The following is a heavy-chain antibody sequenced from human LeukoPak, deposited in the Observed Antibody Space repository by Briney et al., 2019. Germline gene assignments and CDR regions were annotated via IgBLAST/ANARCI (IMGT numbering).Heavy chain of an antibody. Sequence: ASVKVSCRASGYTFNTYGMNWVRQAPGQGLEWMGWINTNTGNPTYAQGFTGRFVFSLDTSVSTAYLQISSLKAEDTAVYYCARGSIGAPHHFDYWGQGTLVTVSS. CDR2: INTNTGNP. CDR1: GYTFNTYG. J-gene: IGHJ4*02. CDR3: ARGSIGAPHHFDY. V-gene: IGHV7-4-1*02. D-gene: IGHD3-10*01.